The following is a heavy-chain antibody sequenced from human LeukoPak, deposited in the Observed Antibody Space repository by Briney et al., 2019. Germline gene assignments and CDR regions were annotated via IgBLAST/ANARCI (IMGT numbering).Heavy chain of an antibody. CDR1: GGSIGSYH. V-gene: IGHV4-59*01. CDR3: AGVASKGGMDV. Sequence: PSETLSLTCSVSGGSIGSYHWSWIRQPPGKGLEWIGHVHYTWNTKYNPSLTGRVSISLDRSKNQFSLSLSSLTAADTAVYYCAGVASKGGMDVWGQGTTVIVSS. D-gene: IGHD5/OR15-5a*01. CDR2: VHYTWNT. J-gene: IGHJ6*02.